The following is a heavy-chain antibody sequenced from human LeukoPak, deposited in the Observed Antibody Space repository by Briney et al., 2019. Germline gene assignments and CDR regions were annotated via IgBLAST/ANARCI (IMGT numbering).Heavy chain of an antibody. CDR1: GFTFSDYY. V-gene: IGHV3-11*04. J-gene: IGHJ4*02. Sequence: GGSLRLSCAASGFTFSDYYMSWIRQAPGKGLEWVSYISSSGSTIYYADSVKGRFTISRDNAKNSLYLQMNSLRAEDTAVYYCARAPTHYYDSSGYYIDPYFDYWGQGTRVTVSS. D-gene: IGHD3-22*01. CDR2: ISSSGSTI. CDR3: ARAPTHYYDSSGYYIDPYFDY.